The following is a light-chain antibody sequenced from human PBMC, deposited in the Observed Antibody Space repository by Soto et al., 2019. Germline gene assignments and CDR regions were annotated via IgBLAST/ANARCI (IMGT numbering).Light chain of an antibody. CDR2: DTS. V-gene: IGKV3-20*01. CDR1: QSVSNTY. J-gene: IGKJ5*01. Sequence: EVVVSKSSATVSVSPRERATLSCKTSQSVSNTYVAWYQQKPGQAPRLLIYDTSSRVTGIPDRFSGSGSGTDFTLTICRLEPGDFAVFYCQQYGTSEILFGQVTRLEV. CDR3: QQYGTSEIL.